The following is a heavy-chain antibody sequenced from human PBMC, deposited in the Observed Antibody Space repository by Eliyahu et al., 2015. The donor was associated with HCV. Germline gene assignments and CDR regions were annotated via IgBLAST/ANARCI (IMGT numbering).Heavy chain of an antibody. V-gene: IGHV4-34*01. CDR3: ARGLRKGGYRVTRCCPLDI. CDR2: INHSGST. Sequence: QVQLQQWGAGLLKPSETLSLTCAVYGGSFSGYYWSWIRQPPGKGLEWIGEINHSGSTNYNPSLKSRVTISVDTSKNQFSLKLSSVTAADTAVYYCARGLRKGGYRVTRCCPLDIWGQGTMVTVSS. J-gene: IGHJ3*02. D-gene: IGHD5-18*01. CDR1: GGSFSGYY.